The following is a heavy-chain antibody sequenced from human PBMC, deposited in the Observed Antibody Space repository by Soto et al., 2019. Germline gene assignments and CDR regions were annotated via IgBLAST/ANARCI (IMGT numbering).Heavy chain of an antibody. CDR2: IYSNGDT. CDR1: SDSMNSGGYY. J-gene: IGHJ6*02. D-gene: IGHD6-6*01. CDR3: ARRGGSSSGYYYYAMDV. V-gene: IGHV4-31*03. Sequence: QVQLQESGPGLVKPSQTLSLTCSVSSDSMNSGGYYWSLIRQHSGKCLEWIGYIYSNGDTYYNPSIKSRVTISVDTSKNQFSLNLTSVPAADTAVYYCARRGGSSSGYYYYAMDVWGQGTTVTVSS.